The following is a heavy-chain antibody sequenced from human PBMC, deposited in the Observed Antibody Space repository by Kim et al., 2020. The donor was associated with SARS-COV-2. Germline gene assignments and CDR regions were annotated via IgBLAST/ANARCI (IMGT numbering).Heavy chain of an antibody. J-gene: IGHJ4*02. D-gene: IGHD3-10*01. CDR1: GFTFSNYA. CDR3: AKDRDLRWFGED. Sequence: GGSLRLSCAASGFTFSNYAMSWVRQAPGKGLEWVSAISGSGGSTYYVNSVKGRFTISRDNSKSTLFLQMNSLRAEDTAVYYCAKDRDLRWFGEDWGQGTLVTVSS. V-gene: IGHV3-23*01. CDR2: ISGSGGST.